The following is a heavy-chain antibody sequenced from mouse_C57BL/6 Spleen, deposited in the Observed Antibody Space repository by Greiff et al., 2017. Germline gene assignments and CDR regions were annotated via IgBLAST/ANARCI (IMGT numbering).Heavy chain of an antibody. D-gene: IGHD3-2*02. Sequence: DVHLVESGGGLVKPGGSLKLSCAASGFTFSSYAMSWVRQTPEKRLEWVATISDGGSYTYYPDNVKGRFTISRDNAKNNLYLQMSHLKSEDTAMYYCARDSSGYVYYFDYWGQGTTLTVSS. CDR3: ARDSSGYVYYFDY. CDR1: GFTFSSYA. V-gene: IGHV5-4*01. CDR2: ISDGGSYT. J-gene: IGHJ2*01.